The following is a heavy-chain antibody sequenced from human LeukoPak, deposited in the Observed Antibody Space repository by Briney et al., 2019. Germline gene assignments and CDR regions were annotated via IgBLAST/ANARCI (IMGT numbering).Heavy chain of an antibody. CDR3: ARDHYYDSSGTRNFDY. Sequence: SETLSLTCTVSGGSISSGDYYWSWIRHPPGKGLEWIGYIYYSGSTYYNPSLKSRVTISVDTSKNQFSLKLSSVTAADTAVYYCARDHYYDSSGTRNFDYWGQGTLVTVSS. CDR2: IYYSGST. J-gene: IGHJ4*02. CDR1: GGSISSGDYY. V-gene: IGHV4-30-4*08. D-gene: IGHD3-22*01.